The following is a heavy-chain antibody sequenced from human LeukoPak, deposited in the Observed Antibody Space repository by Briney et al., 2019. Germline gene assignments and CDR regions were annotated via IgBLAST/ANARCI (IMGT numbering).Heavy chain of an antibody. CDR2: INHSGST. D-gene: IGHD2-21*02. CDR3: ARGVSCGGDCYSED. CDR1: GFTFGDFA. Sequence: GSLRLSCTASGFTFGDFAMSWIRQPPGKGLEWIGEINHSGSTNYNPSLKSRVTISVDTSKNQFSLKLSSVTAADTAVYYCARGVSCGGDCYSEDWGQGTLVTVSS. J-gene: IGHJ4*02. V-gene: IGHV4-34*01.